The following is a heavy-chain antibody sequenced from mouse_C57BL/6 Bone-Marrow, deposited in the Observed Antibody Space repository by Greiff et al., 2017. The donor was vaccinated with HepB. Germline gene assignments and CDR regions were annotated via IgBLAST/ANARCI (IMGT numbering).Heavy chain of an antibody. D-gene: IGHD1-1*01. Sequence: QVQLKQSGAELVRPGTSVKVSCKASGYAFTNYLIEWVKQRPGQGLEWIGVINPGSGGTNYNEKFKGKATLTADKSSSTAYMQLSSLTSEDSAVYFCARSTTVYYAMDYWGQGTSVTVSS. CDR1: GYAFTNYL. J-gene: IGHJ4*01. CDR2: INPGSGGT. CDR3: ARSTTVYYAMDY. V-gene: IGHV1-54*01.